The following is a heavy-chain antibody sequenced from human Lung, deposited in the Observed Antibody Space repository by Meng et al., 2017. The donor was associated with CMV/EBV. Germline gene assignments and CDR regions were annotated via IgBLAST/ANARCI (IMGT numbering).Heavy chain of an antibody. J-gene: IGHJ4*02. CDR2: SDHSGKT. V-gene: IGHV4-4*02. CDR3: ATVRGGCARTRCYVEN. D-gene: IGHD3-10*02. Sequence: QVQLQESCPGLVQPSGTRFLTCGVSGVSISSSNWWPWVLQTPGKRLEGIGESDHSGKTYYNTSVKSRVPISVDKYKNVFSLTLSSVTAADTAVYYCATVRGGCARTRCYVENWGQGTLVTVSS. CDR1: GVSISSSNW.